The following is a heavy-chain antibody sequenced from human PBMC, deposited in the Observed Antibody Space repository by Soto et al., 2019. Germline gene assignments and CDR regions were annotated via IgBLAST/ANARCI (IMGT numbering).Heavy chain of an antibody. CDR1: GFTFSSYG. CDR2: IWYDGSNK. CDR3: ARGGDTEPTKNYYYGMDV. V-gene: IGHV3-33*01. D-gene: IGHD3-16*01. J-gene: IGHJ6*02. Sequence: QVQLVESGGGVVQPGRSLRLSCAASGFTFSSYGMHWVRQAPGKGLEWVAVIWYDGSNKYYADSVKGRFTISRDNSKNTLYLQMNSLRAEDTAVYYCARGGDTEPTKNYYYGMDVWGQGTTVTVSS.